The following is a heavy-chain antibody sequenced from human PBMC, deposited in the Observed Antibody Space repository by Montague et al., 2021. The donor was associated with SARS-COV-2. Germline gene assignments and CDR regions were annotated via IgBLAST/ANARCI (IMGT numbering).Heavy chain of an antibody. Sequence: PALVKPTQTLTLTCTLSGFSLSTSGVRASWIRQPPGKALEWLARIDWDDDKFYSTSLKTRLTISKDTSKSQVVLTMTNMDPVDTATYYCARSYYDILTNYYDAFDIWGQGTMVTVSS. D-gene: IGHD3-9*01. V-gene: IGHV2-70*04. CDR2: IDWDDDK. J-gene: IGHJ3*02. CDR3: ARSYYDILTNYYDAFDI. CDR1: GFSLSTSGVR.